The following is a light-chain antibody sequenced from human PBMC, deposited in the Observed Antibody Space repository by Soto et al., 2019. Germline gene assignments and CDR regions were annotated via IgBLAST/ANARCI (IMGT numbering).Light chain of an antibody. CDR1: QSVSSN. J-gene: IGKJ3*01. V-gene: IGKV3-20*01. CDR2: GAS. Sequence: PGERATLSCRSGQSVSSNLAWYQQKPGQAPRVLIYGASSRATGIPDRFSGSGSGADFTLTISRLEPEDFAVYYCQQYTTSPFTFGPGTKVDI. CDR3: QQYTTSPFT.